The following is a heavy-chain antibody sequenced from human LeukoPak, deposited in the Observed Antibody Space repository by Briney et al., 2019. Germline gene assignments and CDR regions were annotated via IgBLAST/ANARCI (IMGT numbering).Heavy chain of an antibody. Sequence: PGGSLRLSCAASGFTFRTSGMHWVRQAPGKGLEWVAFIQYRGRDKYYADSVKGRFTISRDNSKNTLYMEVNSLRAEDTAVYYCAKAGYGSGSYRWFDPWGQGTLVTVSS. CDR3: AKAGYGSGSYRWFDP. D-gene: IGHD3-10*01. V-gene: IGHV3-30*02. J-gene: IGHJ5*02. CDR1: GFTFRTSG. CDR2: IQYRGRDK.